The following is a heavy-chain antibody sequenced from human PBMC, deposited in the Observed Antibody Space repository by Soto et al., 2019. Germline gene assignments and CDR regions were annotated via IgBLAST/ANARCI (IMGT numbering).Heavy chain of an antibody. CDR2: ISLYNGNT. CDR3: ATYHLELSRFDY. Sequence: ASVKVSCKAYDFSFTSHGISWVRQAPGQGLEWMGWISLYNGNTNYAQQFQGRVTMTTDTSTSTAYMELRSLRSDDTAMYFCATYHLELSRFDYWGQGTLVTVSS. CDR1: DFSFTSHG. J-gene: IGHJ4*02. D-gene: IGHD2-2*01. V-gene: IGHV1-18*04.